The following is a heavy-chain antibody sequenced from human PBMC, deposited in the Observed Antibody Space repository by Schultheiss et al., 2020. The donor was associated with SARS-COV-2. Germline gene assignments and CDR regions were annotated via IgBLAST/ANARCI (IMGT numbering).Heavy chain of an antibody. CDR1: GFTFSSYG. Sequence: GGSLRLSCAASGFTFSSYGMHWVRQAPGKGLEWVGRIKSKTDGGTTDYAAPVKGRFTISRDDSKNTLYLQMNSLKTEDTAVYYCTTDPLVVPAAIAFDYWGQGTLVTVSS. J-gene: IGHJ4*02. D-gene: IGHD2-2*02. V-gene: IGHV3-15*07. CDR3: TTDPLVVPAAIAFDY. CDR2: IKSKTDGGTT.